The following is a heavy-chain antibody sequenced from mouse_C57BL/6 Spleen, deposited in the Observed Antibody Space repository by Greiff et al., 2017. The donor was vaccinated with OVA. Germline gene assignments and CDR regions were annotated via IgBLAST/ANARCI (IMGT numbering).Heavy chain of an antibody. J-gene: IGHJ2*01. CDR3: KSLRGYFDY. CDR1: GYTFTSYW. CDR2: IHPNSGST. Sequence: QVQLKQPGAELVKPGASVKLSCKASGYTFTSYWMHWVKQRPGQGLEWIGMIHPNSGSTNYNEKFKSKATLTVDKSSSTAYMQLSSLTSEDSAVYYCKSLRGYFDYWGQGTTLTVSS. D-gene: IGHD1-1*01. V-gene: IGHV1-64*01.